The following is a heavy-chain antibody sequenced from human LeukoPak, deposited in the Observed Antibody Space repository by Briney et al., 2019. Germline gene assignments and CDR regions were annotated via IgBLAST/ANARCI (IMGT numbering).Heavy chain of an antibody. CDR1: GGSISSYY. CDR2: INTSGST. D-gene: IGHD6-25*01. J-gene: IGHJ5*02. Sequence: SETLSLTCTVSGGSISSYYWTWIRRSAGKGLEWIGRINTSGSTNYNPSLRSRVTMSVNTSKNQFSLNLTSVTAADTAVYSCAREGGDPRWLDPWGQGTLVTVSS. CDR3: AREGGDPRWLDP. V-gene: IGHV4-4*07.